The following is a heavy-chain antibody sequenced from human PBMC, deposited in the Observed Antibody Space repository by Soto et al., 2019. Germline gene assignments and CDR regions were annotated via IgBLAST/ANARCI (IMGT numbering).Heavy chain of an antibody. CDR1: GGSISSGGYY. CDR2: IYYSGST. J-gene: IGHJ6*02. V-gene: IGHV4-31*03. Sequence: SETLSLTCTVSGGSISSGGYYWSWIRQHPGKGLEWIGYIYYSGSTYYNPSLKSRVTISVDTSKDQFSLKLSSVTAADTAVYYCARDLIRGYDFWSGYYQAPYYYGMDVWGQGTTVTVSS. CDR3: ARDLIRGYDFWSGYYQAPYYYGMDV. D-gene: IGHD3-3*01.